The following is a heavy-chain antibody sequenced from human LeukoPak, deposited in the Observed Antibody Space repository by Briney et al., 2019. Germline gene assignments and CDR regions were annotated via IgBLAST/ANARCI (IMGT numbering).Heavy chain of an antibody. V-gene: IGHV3-23*01. D-gene: IGHD6-19*01. CDR1: GFTFSNYA. CDR2: IFGSGGSA. Sequence: PGGSLRLSCTASGFTFSNYAMYWVRQAPGKGLEWVSGIFGSGGSAHYADSVKGRFTISRDNSKSTVYLQMNSLRAEDTAVYYCGKTTTGYSSGRYPAWPVDYWGQGTLVTVSS. J-gene: IGHJ4*02. CDR3: GKTTTGYSSGRYPAWPVDY.